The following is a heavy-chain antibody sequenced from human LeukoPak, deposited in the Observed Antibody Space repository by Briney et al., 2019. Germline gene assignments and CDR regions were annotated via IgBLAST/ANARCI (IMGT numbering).Heavy chain of an antibody. J-gene: IGHJ4*02. CDR1: GGSISSYY. CDR2: IYYSGST. V-gene: IGHV4-59*01. CDR3: ARDILTGYSDY. D-gene: IGHD3-9*01. Sequence: SATLSLTGTVSGGSISSYYWSWIRQPPGKGLEWIGYIYYSGSTNYNPSLKSRVTISVDTSKNQFSLKLSSVTAADTAVYYCARDILTGYSDYWGQGTLVTVSS.